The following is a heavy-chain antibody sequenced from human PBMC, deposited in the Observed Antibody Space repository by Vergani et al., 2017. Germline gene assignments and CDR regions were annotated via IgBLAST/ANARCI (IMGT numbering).Heavy chain of an antibody. CDR1: GFTFSAHA. V-gene: IGHV3-23*01. D-gene: IGHD2-21*01. J-gene: IGHJ3*01. Sequence: EVQLLESGGALVQPGKSLRLSCVASGFTFSAHAMSWVRQAPGKGLVWVSTISGSGDSIYYADSVKGRFTISRDNSKNTLYLQMNSLRADDTAVYFCARDQLTGDLWGGPFDVWGQGTMVTVSS. CDR2: ISGSGDSI. CDR3: ARDQLTGDLWGGPFDV.